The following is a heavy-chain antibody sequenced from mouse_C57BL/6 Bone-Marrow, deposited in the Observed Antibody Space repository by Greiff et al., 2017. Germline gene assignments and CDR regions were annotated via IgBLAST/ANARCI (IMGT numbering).Heavy chain of an antibody. CDR3: TTKLLYYSGPY. Sequence: EVQLQQSGAELVRPGASVKLSCTASGFNIKDDYMHWVKQRPEQGLEWIGWIDPENGDTEYASKFQGKATITADTSSNTAYLQLSSLTSEDTAVYCCTTKLLYYSGPYWGQGATLTVSS. J-gene: IGHJ2*01. D-gene: IGHD1-1*01. V-gene: IGHV14-4*01. CDR2: IDPENGDT. CDR1: GFNIKDDY.